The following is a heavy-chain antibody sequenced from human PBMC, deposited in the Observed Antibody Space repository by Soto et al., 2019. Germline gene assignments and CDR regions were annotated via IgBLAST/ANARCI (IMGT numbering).Heavy chain of an antibody. V-gene: IGHV2-5*02. CDR3: AHRRGYYGSGSYSGMFWFDP. D-gene: IGHD3-10*01. J-gene: IGHJ5*02. CDR2: IYWDDDK. CDR1: GFSLSTSGVA. Sequence: QITLKESGPPLVKPTQTLTLTCTFSGFSLSTSGVAVGWIRQPPGKALEWLALIYWDDDKRYCPSLKSRLTSTKDTSKNQVVLTMTNMDPVDTATYYCAHRRGYYGSGSYSGMFWFDPWGQGTLVTVSS.